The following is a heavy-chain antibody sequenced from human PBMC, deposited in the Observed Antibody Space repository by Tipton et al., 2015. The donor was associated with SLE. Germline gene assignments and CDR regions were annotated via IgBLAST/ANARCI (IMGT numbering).Heavy chain of an antibody. D-gene: IGHD3-10*01. CDR3: AREDRINTERGVIMDAFDI. Sequence: LRLSCTVSGGSISNTYFFWTWIRQRPGKGLEWIGNIHFTGSTYYNPALKSRLTISLDTSKNQFSLELSSVTAADTAVYYCAREDRINTERGVIMDAFDIWGQGTMVAGSS. V-gene: IGHV4-31*03. CDR2: IHFTGST. J-gene: IGHJ3*02. CDR1: GGSISNTYFF.